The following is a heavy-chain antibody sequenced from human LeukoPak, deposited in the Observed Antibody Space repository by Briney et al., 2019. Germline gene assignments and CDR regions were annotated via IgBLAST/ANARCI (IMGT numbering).Heavy chain of an antibody. Sequence: ASVKVSCKASGHTFTGYYMHWVRQAPGQGLEWMGWINANSGDTGYAQRFQGRVTMTRDTSVSTAYMELSRLRSDDTAVYFCARADASRWFDYWGQGALVTVSS. CDR1: GHTFTGYY. V-gene: IGHV1-2*02. J-gene: IGHJ5*01. CDR3: ARADASRWFDY. CDR2: INANSGDT. D-gene: IGHD2-2*01.